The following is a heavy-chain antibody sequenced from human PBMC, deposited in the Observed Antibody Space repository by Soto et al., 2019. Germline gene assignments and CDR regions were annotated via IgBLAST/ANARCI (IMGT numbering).Heavy chain of an antibody. CDR1: GGSINNHY. CDR2: IYYSGST. CDR3: ARANWFFDY. D-gene: IGHD7-27*01. V-gene: IGHV4-59*11. Sequence: QVQLQESGPGLVKPSETLSLTCTVSGGSINNHYWSWIRQPPGQGLEWIGYIYYSGSTNYNPSLKSRVTMSVDTSTNQLSLKLSSLTAADTAIYYCARANWFFDYWGQGTLVTVSS. J-gene: IGHJ4*02.